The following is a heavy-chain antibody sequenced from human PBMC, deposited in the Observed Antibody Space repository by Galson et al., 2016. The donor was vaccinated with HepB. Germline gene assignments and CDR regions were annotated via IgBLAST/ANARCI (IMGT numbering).Heavy chain of an antibody. J-gene: IGHJ4*02. CDR1: GDSVSSNSAA. D-gene: IGHD5-18*01. CDR2: TYYRSKWYN. CDR3: ARGGGPLGTAMVVDHFDY. V-gene: IGHV6-1*01. Sequence: CAISGDSVSSNSAAWHWIRQSPSRGLEWLGRTYYRSKWYNDYAISVKGRITINPDTSKNQFSLQLDSVTPEDTAGYYLARGGGPLGTAMVVDHFDYWGQGSLVTVSS.